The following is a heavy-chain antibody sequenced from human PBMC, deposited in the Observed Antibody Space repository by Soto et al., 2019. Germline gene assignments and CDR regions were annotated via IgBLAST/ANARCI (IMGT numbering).Heavy chain of an antibody. Sequence: SETLSLTCTVSGDSISSYSWSWIRQPPGKGLEWIGYIYYSGSTNYNPSLKSRVTISVDTSKNQFSPKLSSVTAADTAVYYCARVWFGELSGWFDPWGQGTLVTAPQ. CDR2: IYYSGST. D-gene: IGHD3-10*01. J-gene: IGHJ5*02. CDR3: ARVWFGELSGWFDP. V-gene: IGHV4-59*01. CDR1: GDSISSYS.